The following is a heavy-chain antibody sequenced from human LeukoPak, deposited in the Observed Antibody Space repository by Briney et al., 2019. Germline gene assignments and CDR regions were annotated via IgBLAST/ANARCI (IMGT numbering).Heavy chain of an antibody. V-gene: IGHV3-23*01. Sequence: AGGSLRLSCAASGFTFSSYAMSWVRQAPGKGLEWVSAISGSGGSTYYADSVKGRFTISRDNSKNTLYLQMNSLRAENTAVYYCAKEGITGYCSGGSCYSYYYMDVWGKGTTVTVSS. D-gene: IGHD2-15*01. CDR1: GFTFSSYA. CDR2: ISGSGGST. J-gene: IGHJ6*03. CDR3: AKEGITGYCSGGSCYSYYYMDV.